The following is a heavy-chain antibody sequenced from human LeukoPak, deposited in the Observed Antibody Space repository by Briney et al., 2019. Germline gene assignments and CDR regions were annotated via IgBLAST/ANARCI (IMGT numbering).Heavy chain of an antibody. D-gene: IGHD7-27*01. CDR2: ISSSRGST. Sequence: PGGSLRLSCAASGFTFSSYAMSWVRQAPGKGLEWVSAISSSRGSTYYADSVKGRFTISRDNSKSTLYLQMNSLRAEDTAVYYCAKAPNWGMAFDYWGQGTLVTVSS. V-gene: IGHV3-23*01. CDR3: AKAPNWGMAFDY. J-gene: IGHJ4*02. CDR1: GFTFSSYA.